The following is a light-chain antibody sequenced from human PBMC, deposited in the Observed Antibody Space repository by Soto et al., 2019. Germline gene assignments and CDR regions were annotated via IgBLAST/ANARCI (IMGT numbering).Light chain of an antibody. J-gene: IGKJ2*01. CDR1: HSLVHSDGHTY. V-gene: IGKV2-24*01. CDR3: MQATQFPHT. Sequence: EIVLTQSPLSSPVTLGQPASISCKSSHSLVHSDGHTYLSWLQQRPAQPPRLLIYKMSYRFSGVPDRFSGSGAGTDFTLEISRVEAEDVGVYYCMQATQFPHTFGQGTKLEIK. CDR2: KMS.